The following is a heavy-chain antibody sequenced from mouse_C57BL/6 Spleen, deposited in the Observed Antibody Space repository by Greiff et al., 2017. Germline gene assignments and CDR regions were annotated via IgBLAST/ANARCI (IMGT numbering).Heavy chain of an antibody. J-gene: IGHJ3*01. D-gene: IGHD2-1*01. CDR3: TSYGNYERFAY. CDR1: GYTFTDYE. V-gene: IGHV1-15*01. CDR2: IDPETGGT. Sequence: VQLQQSGAELVRPGASVTLSCKASGYTFTDYEMHWVKQTPVHGLEWIGAIDPETGGTAYNQKFKGKAILTADKSSSTAYMELRSLTSEDSAVYYCTSYGNYERFAYWGQGTLVTVSA.